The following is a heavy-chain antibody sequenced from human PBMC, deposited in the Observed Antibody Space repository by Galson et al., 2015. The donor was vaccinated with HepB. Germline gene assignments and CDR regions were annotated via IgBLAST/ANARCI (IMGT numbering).Heavy chain of an antibody. Sequence: PSLVKPTQTLTLTCTFSGFSLTTRGMCVSWIRQPPGKALEWLARIDWDDDEYYSTSLKTRLTISKDTSKNQVVLTMTNMDPVDTATYYCARTYYSYGMDVWGQGTTVTVSS. J-gene: IGHJ6*02. CDR2: IDWDDDE. CDR1: GFSLTTRGMC. CDR3: ARTYYSYGMDV. V-gene: IGHV2-70*11.